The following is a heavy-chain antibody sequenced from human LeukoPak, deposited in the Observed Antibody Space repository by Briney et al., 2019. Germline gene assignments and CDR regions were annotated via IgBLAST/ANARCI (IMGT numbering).Heavy chain of an antibody. Sequence: GRSLRLSCAASGFTFSSYGMHWVRQAPGKGLEWLAVISYDGSDQYYAESVKGRCTISRDKSKNTLYLQMSGLRAEDTAVYFCGRDSGGSGTYFSPYGMDVWGQGTTVTVPS. V-gene: IGHV3-30*19. D-gene: IGHD3-10*01. J-gene: IGHJ6*02. CDR1: GFTFSSYG. CDR2: ISYDGSDQ. CDR3: GRDSGGSGTYFSPYGMDV.